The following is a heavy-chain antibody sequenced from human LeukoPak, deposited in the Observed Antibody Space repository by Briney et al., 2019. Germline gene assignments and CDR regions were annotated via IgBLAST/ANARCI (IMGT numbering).Heavy chain of an antibody. V-gene: IGHV3-21*01. CDR1: GFTFSIYT. J-gene: IGHJ4*02. CDR2: ITSSSSSM. Sequence: GGSLRLSCVASGFTFSIYTMSWVRQAPGKGLEWVSPITSSSSSMYSADSVKGRLTISRDNAKNSLYLQMNSLRAEDTAVYYCARDLAWGGYWGQGTLVTVSS. CDR3: ARDLAWGGY. D-gene: IGHD7-27*01.